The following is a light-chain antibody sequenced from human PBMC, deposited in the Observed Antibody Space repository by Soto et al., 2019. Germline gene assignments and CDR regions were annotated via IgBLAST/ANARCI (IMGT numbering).Light chain of an antibody. CDR1: QIISHW. V-gene: IGKV1-5*03. CDR3: QQYDRHLPT. J-gene: IGKJ2*01. Sequence: DIQMTQSPSTLSASAGDRVTIACRASQIISHWLAWYQQKSGRAPKLLVYKASNLESGVPSRFSGSGSGTEFSLPISSLQPDDFATYFCQQYDRHLPTFGQGTKLEIK. CDR2: KAS.